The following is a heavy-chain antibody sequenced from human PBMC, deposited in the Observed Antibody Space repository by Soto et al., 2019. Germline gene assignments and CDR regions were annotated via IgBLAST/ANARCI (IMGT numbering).Heavy chain of an antibody. CDR2: IYATGDT. Sequence: ETLSLTCNVSGASLSRYYWSWIRQPPGKGLEWIGRIYATGDTYYNPSLKSRISMSVDMSKKQFSLTLRSVTAADTAIYYCVRDGTKNLRDRFEPWGRGILVPVSS. J-gene: IGHJ5*02. CDR1: GASLSRYY. CDR3: VRDGTKNLRDRFEP. D-gene: IGHD1-26*01. V-gene: IGHV4-4*07.